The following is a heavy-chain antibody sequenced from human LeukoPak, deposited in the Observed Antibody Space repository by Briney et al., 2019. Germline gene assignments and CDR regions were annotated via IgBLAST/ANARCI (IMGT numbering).Heavy chain of an antibody. J-gene: IGHJ3*02. CDR3: ARRIAVAGKTYAFDI. CDR2: IYPGDSDT. CDR1: GYSFTSYW. V-gene: IGHV5-51*01. D-gene: IGHD6-19*01. Sequence: GESLKISCKGSGYSFTSYWIGWVRQMPGKGLEWMGIIYPGDSDTRYSPSFQGQVTISADKSISTAYLQWSSLKASDTAMYYCARRIAVAGKTYAFDIWGQGTKVTVSS.